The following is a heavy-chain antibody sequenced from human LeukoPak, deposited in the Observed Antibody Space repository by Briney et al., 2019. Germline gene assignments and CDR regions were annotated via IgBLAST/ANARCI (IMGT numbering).Heavy chain of an antibody. Sequence: GGSLRLSCAASGFTFTNYWMSWVRQAPGKGLEWVANIKQDGSEKYYVDSVKGRFTISRDNAKNSLYLQMNSLRAEDTAVYYCARASPPDYYDSSGYYRQFDYWGQGTLVTVSS. CDR1: GFTFTNYW. D-gene: IGHD3-22*01. J-gene: IGHJ4*02. V-gene: IGHV3-7*04. CDR3: ARASPPDYYDSSGYYRQFDY. CDR2: IKQDGSEK.